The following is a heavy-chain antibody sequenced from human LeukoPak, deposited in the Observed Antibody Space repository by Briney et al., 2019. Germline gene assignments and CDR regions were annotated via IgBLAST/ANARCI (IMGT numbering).Heavy chain of an antibody. CDR2: ISGSGSST. D-gene: IGHD3-22*01. CDR1: GFIFRSHG. V-gene: IGHV3-23*01. Sequence: GGSLRLSCEPSGFIFRSHGMHWVRQAPGKGLEWVSTISGSGSSTYYADSGKGRFTISRDNSKNTLYLQMNSLRAEDTAVYYCAKDSGYYYKSFDYWGQGTLVTISS. J-gene: IGHJ4*02. CDR3: AKDSGYYYKSFDY.